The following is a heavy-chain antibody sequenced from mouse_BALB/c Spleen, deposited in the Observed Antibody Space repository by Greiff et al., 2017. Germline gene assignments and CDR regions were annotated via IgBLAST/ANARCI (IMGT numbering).Heavy chain of an antibody. V-gene: IGHV1-69*02. CDR3: ASYYRYDGYAMDY. CDR2: IDPSDSET. D-gene: IGHD2-14*01. J-gene: IGHJ4*01. CDR1: GYTFTSYW. Sequence: QVQLKQPGAELVKPGAPVKLSCKASGYTFTSYWMNWVKQRPGRGLEWIGRIDPSDSETHYNQKFKDKATLTVDKSSSTAYIQLSSLTSEDSAVYYCASYYRYDGYAMDYWGQGTSGTVAS.